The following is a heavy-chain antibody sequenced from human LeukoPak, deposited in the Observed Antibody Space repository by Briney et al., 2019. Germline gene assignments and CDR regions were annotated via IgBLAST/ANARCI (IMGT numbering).Heavy chain of an antibody. V-gene: IGHV3-66*01. CDR1: GFTVSSNY. Sequence: GGSLRLSCVASGFTVSSNYMTWVRQAPGKGLEWVSVIYGGGSTFYADSVKGRFTISRDNSKNTLYLQMNSLRAEDTAVYYCAKTYIDYYRDAFDIWGQGTMVTVSS. CDR2: IYGGGST. CDR3: AKTYIDYYRDAFDI. D-gene: IGHD3-22*01. J-gene: IGHJ3*02.